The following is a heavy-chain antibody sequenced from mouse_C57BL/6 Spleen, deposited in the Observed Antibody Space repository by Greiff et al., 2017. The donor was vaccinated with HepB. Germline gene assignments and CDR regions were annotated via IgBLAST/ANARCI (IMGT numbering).Heavy chain of an antibody. CDR3: ARSFRMVGGYFDY. CDR2: IYPRSGNT. J-gene: IGHJ2*01. D-gene: IGHD1-1*02. Sequence: QVHVKQSGAELARPGASVKLSCKASGYTFTSYGISWVKQRTGQGLEWIGEIYPRSGNTYYNEKFKGKATLTADKSSSTAYMELRSLTSEDSAVYVCARSFRMVGGYFDYWGQGTTLTVSS. CDR1: GYTFTSYG. V-gene: IGHV1-81*01.